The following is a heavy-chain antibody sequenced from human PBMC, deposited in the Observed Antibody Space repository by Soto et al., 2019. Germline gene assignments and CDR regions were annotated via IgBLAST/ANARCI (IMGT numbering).Heavy chain of an antibody. CDR3: ARDRVGFAVVTPAH. D-gene: IGHD3-3*01. CDR2: ITPDSGDT. CDR1: GYTFTDYQ. V-gene: IGHV1-2*02. Sequence: QVKLVQSGAEVKKSGASVKVSCKASGYTFTDYQMHWVRQPPGKGLGWMGWITPDSGDTKYAQKFQGRVTMTRDTSISTVYMELTSLTSDDTAVYFCARDRVGFAVVTPAHWGQGTLVSVSS. J-gene: IGHJ4*02.